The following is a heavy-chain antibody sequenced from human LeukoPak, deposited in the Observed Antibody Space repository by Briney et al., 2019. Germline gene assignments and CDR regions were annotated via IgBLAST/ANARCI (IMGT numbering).Heavy chain of an antibody. V-gene: IGHV1-69*13. CDR3: ARVPIATTVTTMKSYWFDP. CDR1: GYTFTDYY. D-gene: IGHD4-17*01. Sequence: GASVKVSCKASGYTFTDYYLHWVRQAPGQGPEWMGWIIPIFGTANYAQKFQGRVTITADESTSTAYMELSSLRSEDTAVYYCARVPIATTVTTMKSYWFDPWGQGTLVTVSS. CDR2: IIPIFGTA. J-gene: IGHJ5*02.